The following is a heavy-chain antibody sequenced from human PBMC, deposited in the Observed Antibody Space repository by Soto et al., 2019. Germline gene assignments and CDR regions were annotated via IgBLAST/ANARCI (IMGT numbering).Heavy chain of an antibody. J-gene: IGHJ4*02. CDR3: ARRKRDYYDSSGYHYYFDY. CDR2: INPNSGGT. CDR1: GYTFTGYY. Sequence: QVQLVQSGAEVKKPGASVKVSCKASGYTFTGYYMHWVRQAPGQGLEWMGWINPNSGGTKSAQKFQGRVTMTRDTSISTAYMELSRLRSDDTAVYYCARRKRDYYDSSGYHYYFDYWGQGTLVTVSS. V-gene: IGHV1-2*02. D-gene: IGHD3-22*01.